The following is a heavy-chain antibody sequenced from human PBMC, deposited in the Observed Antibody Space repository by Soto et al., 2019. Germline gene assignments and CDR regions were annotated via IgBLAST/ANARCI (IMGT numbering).Heavy chain of an antibody. CDR3: ARHMAVWFGFMDV. J-gene: IGHJ6*02. CDR2: IYPGDSDT. V-gene: IGHV5-51*01. CDR1: GYSFTSYW. D-gene: IGHD3-10*01. Sequence: GESLKISCKGSGYSFTSYWIGWARQMPGKGLEWMGIIYPGDSDTRYSPSFQGQVTISADKSISTAYLQWSSLKASDTAMYYCARHMAVWFGFMDVWGQGTTVTVSS.